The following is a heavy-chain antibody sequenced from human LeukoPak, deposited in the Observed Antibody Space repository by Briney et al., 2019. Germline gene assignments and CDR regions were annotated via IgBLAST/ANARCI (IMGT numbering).Heavy chain of an antibody. CDR2: IYSGGST. Sequence: GGSLRLSCAASGFTVSSNYMSWVRQAPGKGLEWVSVIYSGGSTYYADSVKGRFTISRDNSKNTLYLQMNSLRAEDTAVYYCARDSWGSSWYPLGYWGQGTLVSVAS. V-gene: IGHV3-53*01. D-gene: IGHD6-13*01. J-gene: IGHJ4*02. CDR1: GFTVSSNY. CDR3: ARDSWGSSWYPLGY.